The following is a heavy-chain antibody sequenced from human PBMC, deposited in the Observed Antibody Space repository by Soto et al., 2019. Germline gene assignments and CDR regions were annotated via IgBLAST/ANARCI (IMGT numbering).Heavy chain of an antibody. CDR1: GFTFNSYA. CDR3: AKHAMAQAGENDF. V-gene: IGHV3-23*01. Sequence: GGSLRLSCAAPGFTFNSYAMSWVRQAPGKGLEWVPGISGSGGSTYYADSVKGRFTISRDNSKKTLYLQMNSLRAEDTAVYYCAKHAMAQAGENDFWGQGTLVTVSS. J-gene: IGHJ4*02. D-gene: IGHD3-10*01. CDR2: ISGSGGST.